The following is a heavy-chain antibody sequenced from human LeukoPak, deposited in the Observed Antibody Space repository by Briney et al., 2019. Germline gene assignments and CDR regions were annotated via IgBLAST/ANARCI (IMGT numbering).Heavy chain of an antibody. Sequence: SETLSLTCAVYGGSFSGYYWSWIRQPPGKGLEWIGEINHSGSTNYNPSLKSRVTISVDTSKNQFSLKLSSVTAADTAVYYCAIRDLALDLWGQGTMVTVSS. V-gene: IGHV4-34*01. J-gene: IGHJ3*01. CDR1: GGSFSGYY. CDR2: INHSGST. CDR3: AIRDLALDL.